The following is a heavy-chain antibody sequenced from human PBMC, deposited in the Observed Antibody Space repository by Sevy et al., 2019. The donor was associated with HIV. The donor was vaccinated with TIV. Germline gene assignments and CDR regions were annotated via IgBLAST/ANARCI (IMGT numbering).Heavy chain of an antibody. Sequence: ASVKVSCKASGYTFTSYYMHWVRQAPGQGLEWMGIINPSGGSTSYALKFQGRVTMTRDTSTSTVYMELSSLRSEDTAVYYCARNYYDFWSRTVYYYYGMDVWGQGTTVTVSS. CDR1: GYTFTSYY. J-gene: IGHJ6*02. CDR3: ARNYYDFWSRTVYYYYGMDV. CDR2: INPSGGST. V-gene: IGHV1-46*01. D-gene: IGHD3-3*01.